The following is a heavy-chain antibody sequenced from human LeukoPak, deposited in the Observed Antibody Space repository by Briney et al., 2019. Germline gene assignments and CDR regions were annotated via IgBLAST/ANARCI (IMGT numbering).Heavy chain of an antibody. Sequence: SETLSLTCTVSGGSISSGGYYWSWIRQHPGKGLEWIGYIYYSGSTYYNPSLKSRVTISVDTSENQFSLKLSSVTAADTAVYYCAREPCSSTSCYYNWFDPWGQGTLVTVSS. CDR1: GGSISSGGYY. J-gene: IGHJ5*02. CDR3: AREPCSSTSCYYNWFDP. V-gene: IGHV4-31*03. CDR2: IYYSGST. D-gene: IGHD2-2*01.